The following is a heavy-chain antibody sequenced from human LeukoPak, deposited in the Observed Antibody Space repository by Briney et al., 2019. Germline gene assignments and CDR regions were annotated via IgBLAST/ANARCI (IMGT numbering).Heavy chain of an antibody. CDR3: AMALDY. Sequence: GGSLRLSCVASGFTFSNYLMNWVRQAPGKGLEWVSGISHSGSSIYYADSEKGRFTISRDNSKNTLYLQMDRLRVEDTAVYYCAMALDYWGQGTLVTVSS. J-gene: IGHJ4*02. CDR2: ISHSGSSI. V-gene: IGHV3-23*01. CDR1: GFTFSNYL.